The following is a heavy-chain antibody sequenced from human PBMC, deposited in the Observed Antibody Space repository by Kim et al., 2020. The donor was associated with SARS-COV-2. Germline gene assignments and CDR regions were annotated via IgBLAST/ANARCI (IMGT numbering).Heavy chain of an antibody. V-gene: IGHV3-23*01. CDR3: AKDRRLYSGYSDY. Sequence: YAESVKGRFTISRDNPKNTLYLQMNSLRAEDTAVYYCAKDRRLYSGYSDYWGQGTLVTVSS. J-gene: IGHJ4*02. D-gene: IGHD5-12*01.